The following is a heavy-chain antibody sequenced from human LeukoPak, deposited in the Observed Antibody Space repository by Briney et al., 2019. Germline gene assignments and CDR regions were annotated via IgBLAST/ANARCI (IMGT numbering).Heavy chain of an antibody. CDR3: ARDLSSSWYMKVRLGYFDY. CDR1: GYTFTSYD. V-gene: IGHV1-18*01. CDR2: ISAYNGNT. D-gene: IGHD6-13*01. J-gene: IGHJ4*02. Sequence: EASVKVSCKASGYTFTSYDINWVRQATGQGLEWMGWISAYNGNTNYAQKLQGRVTMTTDTSTSTAYMELRSLRSDDTAVYYCARDLSSSWYMKVRLGYFDYWGQGTLVTVSS.